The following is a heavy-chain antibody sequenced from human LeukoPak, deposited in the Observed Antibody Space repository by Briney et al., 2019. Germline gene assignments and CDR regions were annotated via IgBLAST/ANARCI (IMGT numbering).Heavy chain of an antibody. CDR2: IRDGGTT. Sequence: SQTLSLTCTVSGGSISSGGLYWSWLRQHPGKGLEWIGYIRDGGTTYYHPSLNSRVSISLGTSKNQFSLKLSSVTAADTAVYYCARGGIPGAFDIWGQGTMVTVSS. CDR3: ARGGIPGAFDI. V-gene: IGHV4-31*03. CDR1: GGSISSGGLY. D-gene: IGHD3-16*01. J-gene: IGHJ3*02.